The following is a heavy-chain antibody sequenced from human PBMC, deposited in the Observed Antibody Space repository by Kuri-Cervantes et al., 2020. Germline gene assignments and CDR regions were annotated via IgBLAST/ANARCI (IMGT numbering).Heavy chain of an antibody. J-gene: IGHJ3*02. D-gene: IGHD1-14*01. CDR2: IYYSGST. V-gene: IGHV4-39*01. CDR1: GASITSNTYY. Sequence: GSLRLSCTVSGASITSNTYYWGWIRQPPGKGLEWIGSIYYSGSTYYNSSLKSRVTISVDTSKRQFSLKLSSVTAADTAVYYCARAPRRQDAFDIWGQGTMVTVSS. CDR3: ARAPRRQDAFDI.